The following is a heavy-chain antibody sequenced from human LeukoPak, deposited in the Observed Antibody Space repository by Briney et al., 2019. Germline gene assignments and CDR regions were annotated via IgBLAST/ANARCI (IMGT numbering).Heavy chain of an antibody. CDR2: IIPIFGTA. CDR1: GGTFSSYA. CDR3: ARDRWPPYYYYYYMDV. Sequence: SVKVSCKASGGTFSSYAISWVRQAPGRGLEWMGGIIPIFGTANYAQKFQGRVTITTDESTSTAYMELSSLRSEDTAVYYCARDRWPPYYYYYYMDVWGKGTTVTVSS. J-gene: IGHJ6*03. D-gene: IGHD4-23*01. V-gene: IGHV1-69*05.